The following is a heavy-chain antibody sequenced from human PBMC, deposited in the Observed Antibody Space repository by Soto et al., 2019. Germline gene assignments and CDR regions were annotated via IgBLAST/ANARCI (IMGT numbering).Heavy chain of an antibody. CDR3: ARETAGPFDY. J-gene: IGHJ4*02. CDR2: ISYDGSNK. V-gene: IGHV3-30*09. D-gene: IGHD6-19*01. Sequence: QVQLVESGGGVVXXGRSLRLSCAASGFTFSSYAMHWVRQAPGKGLEWVAVISYDGSNKYYADSVKGRFAITRDNSKNTLYLKMNSLRAEDTAVYYCARETAGPFDYWGQGTLVTVSS. CDR1: GFTFSSYA.